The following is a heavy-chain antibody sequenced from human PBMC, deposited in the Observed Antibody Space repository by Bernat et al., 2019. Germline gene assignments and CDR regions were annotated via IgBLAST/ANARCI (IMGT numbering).Heavy chain of an antibody. Sequence: EVQVVESGGGLVQPGGSLRLSCAASGFTFSSYSMNWVRQAPGKGLQWVSYISSSRGTIYYADSVKGRFTISRDNAKNSLYLQMNSLRDDDTAVYYCAREGLELQLDYWGQGTLVTVSS. J-gene: IGHJ4*02. CDR2: ISSSRGTI. D-gene: IGHD1-1*01. V-gene: IGHV3-48*02. CDR3: AREGLELQLDY. CDR1: GFTFSSYS.